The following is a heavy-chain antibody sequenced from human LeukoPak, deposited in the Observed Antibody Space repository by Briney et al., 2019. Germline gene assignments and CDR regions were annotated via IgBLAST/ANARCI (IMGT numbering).Heavy chain of an antibody. J-gene: IGHJ4*02. V-gene: IGHV3-74*01. D-gene: IGHD1-26*01. CDR2: INTDGSNT. CDR3: ATDQSIAGPTTADY. Sequence: GGSLRLSCAASGFTFSRFWMHWVRQAPGKGLVWVSRINTDGSNTIYAHSVKGQFTISRDNAKNTLYLQMNSQRAEDTAVYYCATDQSIAGPTTADYWGQGTLVTVSS. CDR1: GFTFSRFW.